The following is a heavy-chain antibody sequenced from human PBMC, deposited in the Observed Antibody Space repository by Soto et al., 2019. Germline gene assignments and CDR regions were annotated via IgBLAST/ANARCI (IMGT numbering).Heavy chain of an antibody. CDR1: GGSISSYY. V-gene: IGHV4-59*01. CDR2: IYYSGST. CDR3: ARDQSLSGSSSSGVDY. Sequence: QVQLQESGPGLVKPSETLSLTCTVSGGSISSYYWSWIRQPPGKGLEWIGYIYYSGSTNYNPSLNSRVTISVDTSKNQFSLKLSSVTAADTAVYYCARDQSLSGSSSSGVDYWGQGTLVTVSS. D-gene: IGHD6-6*01. J-gene: IGHJ4*02.